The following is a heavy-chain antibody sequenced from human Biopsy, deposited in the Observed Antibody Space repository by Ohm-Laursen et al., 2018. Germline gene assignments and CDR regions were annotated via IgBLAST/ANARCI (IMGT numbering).Heavy chain of an antibody. Sequence: SVKVSCKASGYTFTSHDINWVRQAPGQGLEWMGWISPNTGNTVYAQKFQDRVTMTSDTSTGTAYMEFTSLTSDDTAVYYCARWETTLGRSLDSWGQGTLVAVSS. V-gene: IGHV1-8*02. CDR1: GYTFTSHD. CDR3: ARWETTLGRSLDS. D-gene: IGHD1-26*01. J-gene: IGHJ4*02. CDR2: ISPNTGNT.